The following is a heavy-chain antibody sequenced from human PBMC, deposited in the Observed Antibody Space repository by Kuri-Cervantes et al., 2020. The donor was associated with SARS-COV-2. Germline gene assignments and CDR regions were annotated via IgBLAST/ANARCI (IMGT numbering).Heavy chain of an antibody. CDR1: GGSSSGYY. Sequence: SQTLSLTCAVYGGSSSGYYWSWIRQPPGKGLEWIGEINHSGSTNYNPSLKSRVTISVDTSKNQFSLKLSSVTAADTAVYYCARRVVSGMDVWGQGTTVTVSS. CDR3: ARRVVSGMDV. J-gene: IGHJ6*02. CDR2: INHSGST. V-gene: IGHV4-34*01. D-gene: IGHD3-22*01.